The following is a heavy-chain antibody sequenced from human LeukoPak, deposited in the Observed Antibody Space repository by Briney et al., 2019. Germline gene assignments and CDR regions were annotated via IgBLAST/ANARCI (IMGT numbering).Heavy chain of an antibody. Sequence: PGGSLRLSCAASGFTFSSYWMSWVRQAPGKGLEWVANIKQDGSEKYYVDSVKGRFTISRDNAKNSLYLQMNSLRAEDTAVYYCARTVIAVASPLGYWGQGTLVTVSS. CDR1: GFTFSSYW. CDR3: ARTVIAVASPLGY. J-gene: IGHJ4*02. D-gene: IGHD6-19*01. CDR2: IKQDGSEK. V-gene: IGHV3-7*01.